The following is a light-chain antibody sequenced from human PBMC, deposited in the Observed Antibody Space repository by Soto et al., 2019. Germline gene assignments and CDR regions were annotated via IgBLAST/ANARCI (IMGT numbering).Light chain of an antibody. J-gene: IGLJ1*01. V-gene: IGLV2-8*01. CDR2: EIN. Sequence: QSAVTQPPSASGSPGQSGTISCTGTSSDVGAYDYVSWYQQHPGKAPKLMIYEINKRPSGVPDRFSGSKSGNTASLTVSGLQAEDEADYYCSSSAGSNNFPYVFGTGTKVTVL. CDR3: SSSAGSNNFPYV. CDR1: SSDVGAYDY.